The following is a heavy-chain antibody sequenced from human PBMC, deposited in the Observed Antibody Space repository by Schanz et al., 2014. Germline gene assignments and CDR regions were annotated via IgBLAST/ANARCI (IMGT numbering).Heavy chain of an antibody. V-gene: IGHV1-18*01. D-gene: IGHD6-13*01. CDR2: ISGYTGNT. J-gene: IGHJ3*01. Sequence: QILLVQPGPEVKKPGASVTVSCKASGYDFHIYAYSWVRQAPGQGPEWIGWISGYTGNTNYAQRLQDRVTMTTDTSTSTAYMELRSLRSDDTAVYYCARNVIATGRAFDLWGPGTMVTVS. CDR3: ARNVIATGRAFDL. CDR1: GYDFHIYA.